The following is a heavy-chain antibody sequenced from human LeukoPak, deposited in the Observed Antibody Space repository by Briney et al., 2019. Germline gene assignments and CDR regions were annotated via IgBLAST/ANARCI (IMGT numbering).Heavy chain of an antibody. Sequence: ASVKVSCKASGYTFTGYHMHWVRQAPGQGLEWMGRINPNTGGTDYAQKFQGRVTMTRGTSISTAYMDLSRLRSDDTAVYYCARDYCSSTSCLFDYWGQGTLVTVSS. CDR2: INPNTGGT. V-gene: IGHV1-2*06. D-gene: IGHD2-2*01. CDR3: ARDYCSSTSCLFDY. CDR1: GYTFTGYH. J-gene: IGHJ4*02.